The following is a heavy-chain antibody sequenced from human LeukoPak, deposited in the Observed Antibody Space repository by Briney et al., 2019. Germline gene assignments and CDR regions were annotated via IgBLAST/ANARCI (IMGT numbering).Heavy chain of an antibody. J-gene: IGHJ6*03. V-gene: IGHV1-69*01. D-gene: IGHD6-6*01. CDR3: AGVFEAARLRREYMDV. CDR2: IIPIFGTA. Sequence: SSVKVSCKASGGTSSSYAISWVRQAPGQGLEWMGGIIPIFGTANYAQKFQGRVTITADESTSIAYMELSSLRSEDTAVYYCAGVFEAARLRREYMDVWGKGTTVTVSS. CDR1: GGTSSSYA.